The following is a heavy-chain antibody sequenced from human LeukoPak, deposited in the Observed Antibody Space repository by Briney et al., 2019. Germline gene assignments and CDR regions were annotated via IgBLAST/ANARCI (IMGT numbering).Heavy chain of an antibody. CDR3: AKASGYSGYDYVLSAFDI. V-gene: IGHV3-23*01. CDR2: ISGSGGST. D-gene: IGHD5-12*01. CDR1: GFTFSSYA. Sequence: GGSLRLSCAASGFTFSSYAMSWVRQAPGKGLEWVSAISGSGGSTYYADSVKGRFTISRDNSKNTLYLQMNSLRAEDTAVYYCAKASGYSGYDYVLSAFDIWGQGTMVTVSS. J-gene: IGHJ3*02.